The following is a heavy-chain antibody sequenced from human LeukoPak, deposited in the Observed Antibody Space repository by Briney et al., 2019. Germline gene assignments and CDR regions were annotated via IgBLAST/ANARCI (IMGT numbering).Heavy chain of an antibody. J-gene: IGHJ4*02. CDR3: ARGSGYAYGLRVDY. CDR1: GFTFNSHA. V-gene: IGHV3-30*04. CDR2: ISYEGSHE. D-gene: IGHD5-18*01. Sequence: GGSLRLSCAASGFTFNSHAMHWVRQAPGKGLEWVSVISYEGSHEYYADSVKGRFTISRDNSKTTLYLQMNSLRAEDTAVYYCARGSGYAYGLRVDYWGQGTLVTVSS.